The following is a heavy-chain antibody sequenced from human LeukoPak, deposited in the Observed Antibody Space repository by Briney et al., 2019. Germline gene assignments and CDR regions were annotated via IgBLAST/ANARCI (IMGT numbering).Heavy chain of an antibody. CDR2: FDPEDGET. CDR3: ATGGYSCGDAPFDY. D-gene: IGHD5-18*01. Sequence: ASVKVSCKVSGYTLTALSMHWVRQAPGKGLEWMGGFDPEDGETIYAQKFQGRVTMTEDTSTDTAYMELSSLRSEDTAVYYCATGGYSCGDAPFDYWGQGTLVTVSS. J-gene: IGHJ4*02. CDR1: GYTLTALS. V-gene: IGHV1-24*01.